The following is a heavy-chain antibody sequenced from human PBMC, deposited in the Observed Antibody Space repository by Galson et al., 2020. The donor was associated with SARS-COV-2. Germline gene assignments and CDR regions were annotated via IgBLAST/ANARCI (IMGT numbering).Heavy chain of an antibody. D-gene: IGHD3-16*01. CDR3: ARDGGGWFDP. V-gene: IGHV3-30-3*01. CDR1: GSTFSSYA. CDR2: ISYDGSNK. J-gene: IGHJ5*02. Sequence: GESLKISCAASGSTFSSYAMHWVRQAPGKGLEWVAVISYDGSNKYYADSVKGRFTISRDNSKNTLYLQMNSLRAEDTAVYYCARDGGGWFDPWGQGTLVTVAS.